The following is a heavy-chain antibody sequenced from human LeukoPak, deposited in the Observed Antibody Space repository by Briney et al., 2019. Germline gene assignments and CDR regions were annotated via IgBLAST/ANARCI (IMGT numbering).Heavy chain of an antibody. Sequence: SETLSLTCTVSGGSFSSSSCYWGWIRQPPGKGLEWIGSMYYSGNTYYNPSLKSRVTISVDTSKNQFSLKLSSVTAADTAVYYCAAALRDYYDSSGAWGQGTLVTVSS. CDR1: GGSFSSSSCY. V-gene: IGHV4-39*01. CDR3: AAALRDYYDSSGA. J-gene: IGHJ5*02. CDR2: MYYSGNT. D-gene: IGHD3-22*01.